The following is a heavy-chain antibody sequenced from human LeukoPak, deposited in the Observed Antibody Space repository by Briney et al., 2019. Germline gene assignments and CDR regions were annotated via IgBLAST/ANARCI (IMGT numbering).Heavy chain of an antibody. Sequence: PGGSLRLSCAASGFTFSSYGMHWVRQAPGKGLEWVAFIRYDGSNKYYADSVKGRFTISRDNSKNTLYLQMNSLRAEDTAVYYCAKEGGCSSTSCYTGRPFDYWGQGTLVTVSS. CDR1: GFTFSSYG. CDR3: AKEGGCSSTSCYTGRPFDY. J-gene: IGHJ4*02. D-gene: IGHD2-2*02. V-gene: IGHV3-30*02. CDR2: IRYDGSNK.